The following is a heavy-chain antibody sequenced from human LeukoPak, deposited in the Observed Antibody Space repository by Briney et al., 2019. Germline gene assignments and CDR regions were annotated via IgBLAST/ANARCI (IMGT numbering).Heavy chain of an antibody. J-gene: IGHJ3*02. V-gene: IGHV4-34*01. D-gene: IGHD1-1*01. CDR2: INHSGST. Sequence: SETLSLTCAVYGGSFGGNYWSWIRQPPGKGLEWIGEINHSGSTNYNPSLKSRVTISVDTSKNQFSLKLSSVTAADTAVYYCARYRTFDIWGQGTMVTVSS. CDR1: GGSFGGNY. CDR3: ARYRTFDI.